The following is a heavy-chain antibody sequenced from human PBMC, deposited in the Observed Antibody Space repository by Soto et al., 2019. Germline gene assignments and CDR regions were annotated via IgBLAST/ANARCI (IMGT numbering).Heavy chain of an antibody. J-gene: IGHJ3*01. D-gene: IGHD2-21*02. CDR1: GYSFTSYD. Sequence: QVQLVQSGAEVKKPGASVKVSCKASGYSFTSYDMNWVRQAPGQGLEWMGWVNPNSGDTDYAEKFQDRVTMTTDNSIETAYMELSSLRSEDTAVYYFARVSFLAPVTGAEIFDFWGQGTMVTVSS. V-gene: IGHV1-8*01. CDR2: VNPNSGDT. CDR3: ARVSFLAPVTGAEIFDF.